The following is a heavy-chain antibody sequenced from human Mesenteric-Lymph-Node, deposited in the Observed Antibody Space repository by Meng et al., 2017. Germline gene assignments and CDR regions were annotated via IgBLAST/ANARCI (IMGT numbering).Heavy chain of an antibody. J-gene: IGHJ4*02. V-gene: IGHV1-69*06. CDR2: IIPVFGTA. D-gene: IGHD1-26*01. CDR3: ARGGGATFSSDY. Sequence: SGGEVKKPGSLVKCSGKASGGSFITYAIGWGRQAPGQGLEWMGGIIPVFGTANYAQKFQGRVTITADKSMTTAYMDLSSLRSEDTAVYYCARGGGATFSSDYWGQGTLVTVSS. CDR1: GGSFITYA.